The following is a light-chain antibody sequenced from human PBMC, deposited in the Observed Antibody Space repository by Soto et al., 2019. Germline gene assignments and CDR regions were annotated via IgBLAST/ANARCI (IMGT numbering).Light chain of an antibody. CDR1: SNDVGGYDY. V-gene: IGLV2-14*01. CDR2: EVT. Sequence: QSALTQPASVSGSPGLSITISCTGTSNDVGGYDYVSWYRQYPDRAPRLLIYEVTNRPSVISDRFSGSRSGNTASLTISGLQADDEADYYCATYTVTGTLIFGGGTKLTVL. J-gene: IGLJ2*01. CDR3: ATYTVTGTLI.